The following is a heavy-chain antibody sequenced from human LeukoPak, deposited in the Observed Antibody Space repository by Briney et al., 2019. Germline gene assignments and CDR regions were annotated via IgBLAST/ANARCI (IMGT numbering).Heavy chain of an antibody. CDR1: GGSISSYY. Sequence: PSETLSLTCTVSGGSISSYYWSWIRQPPGKGLEWIGYIYYSGSTNYNPSLKSRVTISVDTSKNQFSLKLSSVTAADTAVYYCASLDFWSGYFDCWGQGTLVTVSS. V-gene: IGHV4-59*01. D-gene: IGHD3-3*01. J-gene: IGHJ4*02. CDR2: IYYSGST. CDR3: ASLDFWSGYFDC.